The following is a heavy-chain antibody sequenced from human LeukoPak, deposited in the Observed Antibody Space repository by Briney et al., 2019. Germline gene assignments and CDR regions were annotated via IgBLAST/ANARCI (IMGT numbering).Heavy chain of an antibody. J-gene: IGHJ4*02. CDR1: GGSISSYY. CDR3: ARDDDSSGSFDY. CDR2: IYYSGST. V-gene: IGHV4-59*01. D-gene: IGHD3-22*01. Sequence: SETLSLTCTVSGGSISSYYWSWIRQPPGKGLEWIGYIYYSGSTNYNPSLKSRVTISVDTSENQFSLKLSSVTAADTAVYYCARDDDSSGSFDYWGQGTLVTVSS.